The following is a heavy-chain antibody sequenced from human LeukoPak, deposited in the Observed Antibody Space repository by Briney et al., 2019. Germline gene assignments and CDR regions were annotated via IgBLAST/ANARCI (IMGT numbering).Heavy chain of an antibody. Sequence: GGSLRLSCAASGFIFSSYWMSWVRQAPGKGLVWVSRINNDGSTTSYADSVKGRFTISRDNAKNTLYLQMNSLRAEDTAVYYCAARDHPLIRQYDYWGQGTLVTVSS. J-gene: IGHJ4*02. CDR2: INNDGSTT. CDR1: GFIFSSYW. CDR3: AARDHPLIRQYDY. D-gene: IGHD1-14*01. V-gene: IGHV3-74*01.